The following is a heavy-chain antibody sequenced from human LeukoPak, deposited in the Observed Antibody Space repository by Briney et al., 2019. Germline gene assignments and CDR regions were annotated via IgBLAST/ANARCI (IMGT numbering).Heavy chain of an antibody. Sequence: ASVKVSCKASGYTFTSYDINWVRQATGQGLEWMGWMNPNSGNTGYAQKFQGRVTMTRNTSISTAYMELSSRRSENTAVYYGARQDGEILGMDVWGQGATVTVSS. J-gene: IGHJ6*02. CDR1: GYTFTSYD. V-gene: IGHV1-8*01. D-gene: IGHD3-10*01. CDR2: MNPNSGNT. CDR3: ARQDGEILGMDV.